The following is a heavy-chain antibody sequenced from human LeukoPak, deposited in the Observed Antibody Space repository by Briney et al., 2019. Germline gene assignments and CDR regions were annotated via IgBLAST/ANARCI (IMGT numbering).Heavy chain of an antibody. V-gene: IGHV3-48*01. J-gene: IGHJ4*02. Sequence: GGSLRLSCAASGFTFSSYSMNWVRQAPGKGLEWVSYISSSSSTIYYADSVKGRFTISRDNAKNSLYLQMNSLRAEDTAVYYCAKDPYGSTNYFDYWGQGTLVTVSS. CDR2: ISSSSSTI. CDR3: AKDPYGSTNYFDY. D-gene: IGHD5-24*01. CDR1: GFTFSSYS.